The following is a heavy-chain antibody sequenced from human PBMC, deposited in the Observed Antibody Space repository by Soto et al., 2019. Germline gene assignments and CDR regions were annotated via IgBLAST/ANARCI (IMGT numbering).Heavy chain of an antibody. CDR2: IYCSSGSA. J-gene: IGHJ4*02. CDR3: GREPYTNSQGIDY. V-gene: IGHV1-46*01. CDR1: GYTFTTFY. Sequence: QVQLVQSGAEVANPGASVKFSCRASGYTFTTFYVHCMRQAPGQGREWVGMIYCSSGSATYEQKFRGRVTMTRDTSTGTVYMELSSLRSEDTAIYYCGREPYTNSQGIDYWGQGTLVTVSS. D-gene: IGHD2-8*01.